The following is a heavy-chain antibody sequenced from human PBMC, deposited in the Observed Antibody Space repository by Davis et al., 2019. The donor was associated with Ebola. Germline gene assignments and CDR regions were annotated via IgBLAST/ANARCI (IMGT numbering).Heavy chain of an antibody. CDR1: GYIFTSYG. CDR2: INPHNGNT. D-gene: IGHD2-15*01. J-gene: IGHJ3*02. Sequence: ASVKVSCKASGYIFTSYGITWVRQAPGQGLEWMGWINPHNGNTNYAQNVQGRVTMTTDTSTSTAYMEVGILRSDDTAVYYCARDYVVMVGYCSGGSCYRDAFDIWGQGTMVTVSS. V-gene: IGHV1-18*04. CDR3: ARDYVVMVGYCSGGSCYRDAFDI.